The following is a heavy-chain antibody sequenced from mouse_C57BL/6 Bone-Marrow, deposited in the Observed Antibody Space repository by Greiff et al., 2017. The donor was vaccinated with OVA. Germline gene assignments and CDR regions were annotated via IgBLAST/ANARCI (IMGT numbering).Heavy chain of an antibody. Sequence: QVQLQQPGAELVKPGASVKMSCKASGYTFTSYWITWVKQRPGQGLEWIGDIYPGSGSTNYNEKFKSKATLTVDTSSSTAYMQLSSLTSEDSAVYNCARRPLYDYDDAMDYWGQGTSVTVSS. CDR3: ARRPLYDYDDAMDY. CDR1: GYTFTSYW. V-gene: IGHV1-55*01. CDR2: IYPGSGST. J-gene: IGHJ4*01. D-gene: IGHD2-4*01.